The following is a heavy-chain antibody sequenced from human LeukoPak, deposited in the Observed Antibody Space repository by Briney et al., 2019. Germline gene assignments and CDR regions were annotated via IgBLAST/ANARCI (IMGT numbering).Heavy chain of an antibody. V-gene: IGHV4-34*01. Sequence: SETLSLTCAVYGGSFSGYYWSWIRQPPGKGLEWIREINHSGSTNYNPSLKSRVTISVDTSKNQFSLKLSSVTAADTAVYYCAREGSCSGGSCYSGPLSYWGQGTLVTVSS. CDR3: AREGSCSGGSCYSGPLSY. CDR1: GGSFSGYY. J-gene: IGHJ4*02. D-gene: IGHD2-15*01. CDR2: INHSGST.